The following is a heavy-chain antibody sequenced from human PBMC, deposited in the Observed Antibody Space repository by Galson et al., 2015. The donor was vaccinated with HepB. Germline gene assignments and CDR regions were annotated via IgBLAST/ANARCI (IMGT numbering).Heavy chain of an antibody. J-gene: IGHJ4*02. Sequence: SVKVSCKASGGTFSSYAISWVRQAPGQGLEWMGRIIAIIGIANYAQKLQGRVTITADKSTSTAYMELSSLRSEDTAVYYCARDRAGEAGTFPYFDYWGQGTLVTVSS. CDR2: IIAIIGIA. CDR1: GGTFSSYA. CDR3: ARDRAGEAGTFPYFDY. D-gene: IGHD6-19*01. V-gene: IGHV1-69*04.